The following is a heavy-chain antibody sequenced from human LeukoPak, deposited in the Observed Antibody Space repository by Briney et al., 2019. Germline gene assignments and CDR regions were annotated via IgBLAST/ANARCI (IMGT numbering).Heavy chain of an antibody. V-gene: IGHV4-31*03. D-gene: IGHD4-17*01. CDR3: ARGDDYGARIDY. Sequence: SETLSLTCTVSGGSISSGGYYWSWIRQHPGKGLEWIGYIYYSGSTYYNPSLKSRVTISVDTSKNQFSLKLSSVTAADTAVYYCARGDDYGARIDYWGQGTLVTVSS. CDR1: GGSISSGGYY. CDR2: IYYSGST. J-gene: IGHJ4*02.